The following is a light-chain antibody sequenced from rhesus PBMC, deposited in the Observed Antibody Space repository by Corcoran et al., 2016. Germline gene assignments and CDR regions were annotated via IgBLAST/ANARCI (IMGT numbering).Light chain of an antibody. V-gene: IGKV1-19*01. CDR3: QPYDDLPYS. CDR2: VAS. CDR1: QAISSW. J-gene: IGKJ2*01. Sequence: DIQMTQSPSSLSASVGDKVTITCHASQAISSWLAWYQQKPGKAPKPLIYVASSLQSGVPSRFSDSGSGTHYTITISHLRPEDFETYYCQPYDDLPYSFGQGTKVEIK.